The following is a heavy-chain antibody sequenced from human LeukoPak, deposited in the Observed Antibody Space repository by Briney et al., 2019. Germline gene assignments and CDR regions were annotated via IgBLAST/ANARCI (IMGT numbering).Heavy chain of an antibody. D-gene: IGHD3-10*01. J-gene: IGHJ4*02. V-gene: IGHV4-34*01. CDR3: ARGRGSAYYYGSGSRYFDY. Sequence: PSETLFLTCAVYGGSFSGYYWSWIRQPPGKGLEWIGEINHSGSTNYNPSLKSRVTISVDTSKNQFSLKLSSVTAADTAVYYCARGRGSAYYYGSGSRYFDYWGQGTLVTVSS. CDR1: GGSFSGYY. CDR2: INHSGST.